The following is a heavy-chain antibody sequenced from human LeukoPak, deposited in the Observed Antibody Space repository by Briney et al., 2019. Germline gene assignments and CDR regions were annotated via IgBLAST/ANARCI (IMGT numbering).Heavy chain of an antibody. CDR3: ARVSWFPGTSYYYMDV. V-gene: IGHV4-59*01. Sequence: SETLSLTCTVSGGSISSYYWSWIRQPPGKGLEWIGCIYYSGSTNYNPSFKSRVTISVDTSKNQFSLKLSSVTAADTAVYYCARVSWFPGTSYYYMDVWGKGTTVAVSS. D-gene: IGHD1-1*01. CDR1: GGSISSYY. J-gene: IGHJ6*03. CDR2: IYYSGST.